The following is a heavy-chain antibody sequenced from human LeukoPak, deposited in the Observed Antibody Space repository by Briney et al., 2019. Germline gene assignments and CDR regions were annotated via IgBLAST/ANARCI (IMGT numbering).Heavy chain of an antibody. Sequence: SDTLSLTCAVSGYSIITSNYWAWIRQPPGKGLEWIGHIYYSGGIYYNPSLKSRVTMSVDTSKNQFSLKLSSVTAVDTAVYYCARKTTTGPTKAAFDIWGQGTMLTVSS. CDR2: IYYSGGI. D-gene: IGHD4-17*01. CDR1: GYSIITSNY. J-gene: IGHJ3*02. CDR3: ARKTTTGPTKAAFDI. V-gene: IGHV4-28*05.